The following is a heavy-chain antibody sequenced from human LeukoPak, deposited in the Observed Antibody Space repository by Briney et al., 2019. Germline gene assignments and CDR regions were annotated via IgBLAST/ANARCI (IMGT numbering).Heavy chain of an antibody. D-gene: IGHD6-13*01. CDR3: ARQGSSWYIDY. CDR2: IYHSGST. Sequence: AETLSLTCAVSGYSISSGYYWGWIRQPPGKGLEWIGSIYHSGSTYYNPSLKSRVTISVDTSKNQFSLKLSSVTAADTAVYYCARQGSSWYIDYWGQGTLVTVSS. J-gene: IGHJ4*02. V-gene: IGHV4-38-2*01. CDR1: GYSISSGYY.